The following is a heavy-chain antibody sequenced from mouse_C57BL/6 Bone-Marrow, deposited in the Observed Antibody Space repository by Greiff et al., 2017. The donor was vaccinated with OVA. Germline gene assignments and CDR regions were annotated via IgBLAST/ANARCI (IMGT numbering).Heavy chain of an antibody. CDR2: IDPSDSET. V-gene: IGHV1-52*01. CDR3: ARGRFYYGSRDWYFDV. Sequence: VQLQQPGAELVRPGSSVKLSCKASGYTFTSYWMHWVKQRPIQGLEWIGNIDPSDSETHYNQKFKGKATLTVDQSSSTAYMQLNSLTSEDSAVYYCARGRFYYGSRDWYFDVWGTGTTVTVSS. D-gene: IGHD1-1*01. CDR1: GYTFTSYW. J-gene: IGHJ1*03.